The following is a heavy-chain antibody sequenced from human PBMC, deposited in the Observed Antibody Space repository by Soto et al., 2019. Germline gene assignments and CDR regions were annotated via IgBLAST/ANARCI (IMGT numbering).Heavy chain of an antibody. CDR2: IGTAGDT. J-gene: IGHJ4*02. Sequence: GESLKISCAASGFTFSSYDMHWVRQATGKGLEWVSAIGTAGDTYYPGSVKGRFTISRENAKNSLYLQMNSLRAGDTAVYYCARVAYSGIIDYWGQGTLVTVSS. V-gene: IGHV3-13*01. CDR3: ARVAYSGIIDY. CDR1: GFTFSSYD. D-gene: IGHD3-16*01.